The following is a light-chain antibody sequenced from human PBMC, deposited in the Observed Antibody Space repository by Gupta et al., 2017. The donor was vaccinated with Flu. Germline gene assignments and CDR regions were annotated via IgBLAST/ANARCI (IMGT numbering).Light chain of an antibody. CDR2: RAT. V-gene: IGKV1-9*01. CDR1: QGISNY. Sequence: SFLSASVGDRVTITCRASQGISNYLTWYQQKTGRAPKLLIDRATSLQGGVPSRCSGSGSVTECTLTITSLKPEDCATYYCQQINRVPAWTFGQGTKVEIK. CDR3: QQINRVPAWT. J-gene: IGKJ1*01.